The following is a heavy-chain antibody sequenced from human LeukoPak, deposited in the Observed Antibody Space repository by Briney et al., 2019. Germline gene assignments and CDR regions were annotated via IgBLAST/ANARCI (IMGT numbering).Heavy chain of an antibody. Sequence: ASVKVSCKASGYTFTSYYMHCVRQAPGQGLEWMGIINPSGGSTSYAQKFQGRVTMTRDMSTSTVYMELSSLRSEDTAVYYCARDQSIDDRAFDYWGQGTLVTVSS. D-gene: IGHD1-1*01. CDR3: ARDQSIDDRAFDY. J-gene: IGHJ4*02. CDR2: INPSGGST. V-gene: IGHV1-46*01. CDR1: GYTFTSYY.